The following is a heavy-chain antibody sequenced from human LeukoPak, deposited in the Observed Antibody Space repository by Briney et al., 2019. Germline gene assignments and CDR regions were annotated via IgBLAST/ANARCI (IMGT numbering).Heavy chain of an antibody. CDR1: GFTFSSYS. V-gene: IGHV4-38-2*01. CDR2: IYHSGST. D-gene: IGHD3-22*01. Sequence: GSLRLSCAASGFTFSSYSMNWVRQAPGKGLEWIGSIYHSGSTYYNPSLKSRVTISVDTSKNQFSLKLSSVTAADTAVYYCVSYYYDSSGYYVDYWGQGTLVTVSS. J-gene: IGHJ4*02. CDR3: VSYYYDSSGYYVDY.